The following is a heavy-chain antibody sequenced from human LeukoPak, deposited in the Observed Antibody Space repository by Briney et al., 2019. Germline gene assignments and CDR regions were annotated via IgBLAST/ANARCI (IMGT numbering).Heavy chain of an antibody. CDR3: AREYRSPHGGPWELFDD. Sequence: PSETLSLTCTVSGGSISSYYWSWIRQPAGKGLEWIGRIYTSGSTNYNPSLKSRVTMSVDTSKNQFSLKLSSVTAADTAVYYCAREYRSPHGGPWELFDDWGQGTLVTVSS. CDR2: IYTSGST. J-gene: IGHJ4*02. CDR1: GGSISSYY. V-gene: IGHV4-4*07. D-gene: IGHD1-26*01.